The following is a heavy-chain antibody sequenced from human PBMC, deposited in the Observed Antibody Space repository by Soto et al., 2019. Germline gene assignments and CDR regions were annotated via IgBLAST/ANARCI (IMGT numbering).Heavy chain of an antibody. V-gene: IGHV4-39*01. CDR2: IYYSGST. CDR1: GGSISSSSYY. CDR3: ARLRGDILTGYYYYYGMDV. J-gene: IGHJ6*02. Sequence: SETLSLTCTASGGSISSSSYYWGWIRQPPGKGLEWIGSIYYSGSTYYNPSLKSRVTISVDTSKNQSSLKLSSVTAADTAVYYCARLRGDILTGYYYYYGMDVWGQGTTVTVSS. D-gene: IGHD3-9*01.